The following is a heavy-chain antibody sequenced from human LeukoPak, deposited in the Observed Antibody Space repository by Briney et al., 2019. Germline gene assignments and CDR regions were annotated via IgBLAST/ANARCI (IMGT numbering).Heavy chain of an antibody. CDR2: IYTSGST. Sequence: SETLSLTCAVSGGSISSGSYYWSWIRQPAGKGLEWIGRIYTSGSTNYNPSLKSRVTISVDTSKDQFSLKLSSVTAADTAVYYCARAPPYSGTPDYWGQGTLVTVSS. J-gene: IGHJ4*01. CDR1: GGSISSGSYY. D-gene: IGHD1-1*01. CDR3: ARAPPYSGTPDY. V-gene: IGHV4-61*02.